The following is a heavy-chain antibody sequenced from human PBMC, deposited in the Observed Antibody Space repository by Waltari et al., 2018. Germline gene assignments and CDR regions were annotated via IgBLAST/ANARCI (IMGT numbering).Heavy chain of an antibody. CDR2: IIPILDIA. CDR1: GGTFSSYG. V-gene: IGHV1-69*04. J-gene: IGHJ6*03. CDR3: ARSTRFGITTRCPEASYYVDV. D-gene: IGHD3-10*01. Sequence: QVHLVQSGAEVKRPGSSVKVSCKASGGTFSSYGISWVRQAPGQGLEWMGMIIPILDIANDERRFKGRFTINATKSTSTANMELSSLRSEDTAIYYSARSTRFGITTRCPEASYYVDVCGKGTTVTVSS.